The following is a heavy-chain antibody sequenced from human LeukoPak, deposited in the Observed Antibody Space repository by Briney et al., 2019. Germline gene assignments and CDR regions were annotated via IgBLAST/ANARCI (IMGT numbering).Heavy chain of an antibody. J-gene: IGHJ4*02. CDR2: ISSSSTTI. V-gene: IGHV3-48*01. CDR3: ALIAVDWQQPFDY. CDR1: GFSFSRYT. Sequence: GSLRLSCAASGFSFSRYTMSWVRQAPGKGLEWISYISSSSTTIKYADSVKGRFIISRDNAKNSVYLQMNSLRAEDTAVYYCALIAVDWQQPFDYWGQGTLVTVSS. D-gene: IGHD6-13*01.